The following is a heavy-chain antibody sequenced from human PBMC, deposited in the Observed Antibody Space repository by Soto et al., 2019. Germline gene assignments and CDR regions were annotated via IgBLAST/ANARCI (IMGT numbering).Heavy chain of an antibody. CDR1: GFTFSSYG. CDR2: ISYDGSLK. Sequence: GGSLRLSCAASGFTFSSYGMHWVRQAPGKGLEWVAIISYDGSLKYYADSVKGRFTISRDNSKSALYLQMNSLRPEDTAVYYCAKDLKVSGSYYGSLNDYYGMDVWGQGTTVTVSS. J-gene: IGHJ6*02. D-gene: IGHD3-10*01. CDR3: AKDLKVSGSYYGSLNDYYGMDV. V-gene: IGHV3-30*18.